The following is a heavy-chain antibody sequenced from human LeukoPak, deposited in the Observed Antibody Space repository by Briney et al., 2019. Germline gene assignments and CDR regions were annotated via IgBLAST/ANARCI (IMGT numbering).Heavy chain of an antibody. V-gene: IGHV3-48*01. CDR3: ARYSNSASDHYYYMDV. J-gene: IGHJ6*03. CDR2: ISSSSSTI. Sequence: HPGGSLRLSCAASGFTFSSYSMNWVRQAPGKGLEWVSYISSSSSTIYYADSVRGRFTISRDNAKNSLYLQMNSLRAEDTAVYYCARYSNSASDHYYYMDVWGKGTTVTVSS. CDR1: GFTFSSYS. D-gene: IGHD4-11*01.